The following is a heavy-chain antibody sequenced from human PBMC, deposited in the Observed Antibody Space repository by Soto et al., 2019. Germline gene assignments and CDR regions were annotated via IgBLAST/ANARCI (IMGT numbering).Heavy chain of an antibody. V-gene: IGHV4-34*01. CDR2: INHSGST. CDR3: ARGGYCSGGSCYSYYYYDMDV. D-gene: IGHD2-15*01. J-gene: IGHJ6*02. CDR1: GGSFSGYY. Sequence: PSETLSLTCAVYGGSFSGYYWSWIRQPPGKGLELIGEINHSGSTNYNPSLKSRVTISVDTSKNQFSLKLSSVTAADTAVYYCARGGYCSGGSCYSYYYYDMDVWGQGTTVTVSS.